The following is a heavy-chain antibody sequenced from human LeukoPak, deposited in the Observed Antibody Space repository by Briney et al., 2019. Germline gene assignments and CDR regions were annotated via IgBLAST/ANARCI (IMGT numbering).Heavy chain of an antibody. V-gene: IGHV1-18*01. CDR2: ISAYNGNT. Sequence: ASVKVSCKDSGYTFTSYGISWVRQAPGQGLEWMGWISAYNGNTNYAQKLQGRVTMTTDTSTSTAYMELRSLRSDDTAVYYCARGGAPYYGSGRSSPGGNWFDPWGQGTLVTVSS. CDR1: GYTFTSYG. CDR3: ARGGAPYYGSGRSSPGGNWFDP. J-gene: IGHJ5*02. D-gene: IGHD3-10*01.